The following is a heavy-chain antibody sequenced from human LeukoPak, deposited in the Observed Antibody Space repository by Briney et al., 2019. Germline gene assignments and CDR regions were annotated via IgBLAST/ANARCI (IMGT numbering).Heavy chain of an antibody. D-gene: IGHD2/OR15-2a*01. CDR2: IDPNSGGT. CDR3: ARGPHGTAYYFDQ. J-gene: IGHJ4*02. V-gene: IGHV1-2*06. Sequence: ASVKVSCKASGFSFTGYFMHWVRQAPGQGPEWMGRIDPNSGGTNYALKFQGRVTMTRDTPITTAYMDLSRLRSDDTAVYYCARGPHGTAYYFDQWGQGTLVTVSS. CDR1: GFSFTGYF.